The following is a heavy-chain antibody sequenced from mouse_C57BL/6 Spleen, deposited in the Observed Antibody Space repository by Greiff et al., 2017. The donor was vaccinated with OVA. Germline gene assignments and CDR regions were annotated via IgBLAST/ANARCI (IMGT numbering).Heavy chain of an antibody. V-gene: IGHV5-4*03. CDR3: ARAYSNLYYFDY. D-gene: IGHD2-5*01. CDR1: GFTFSSYA. Sequence: EAMLVESGGGLVKPGGSLKLSCAASGFTFSSYAMSWVRQTPEKRLEWVATISDGGSYTYYPDNVKGRFTISRDNAKNNLYLQMSHLKSEDTAMYYCARAYSNLYYFDYWGQGTTLTVSS. CDR2: ISDGGSYT. J-gene: IGHJ2*01.